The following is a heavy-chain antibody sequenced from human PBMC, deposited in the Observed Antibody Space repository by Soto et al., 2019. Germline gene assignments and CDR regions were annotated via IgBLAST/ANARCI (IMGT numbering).Heavy chain of an antibody. J-gene: IGHJ6*03. D-gene: IGHD6-6*01. V-gene: IGHV3-30*14. CDR2: ISYDGSNK. CDR3: AREIAARSVYYYYMDV. Sequence: GGSLRLSSAASGFTFSSYAMHWVRQAPGKGLEWVAVISYDGSNKYYADAVKGRFTISRDNSKNTLYLQMNSLRAEDTAVYYCAREIAARSVYYYYMDVWGKGTTVTVSS. CDR1: GFTFSSYA.